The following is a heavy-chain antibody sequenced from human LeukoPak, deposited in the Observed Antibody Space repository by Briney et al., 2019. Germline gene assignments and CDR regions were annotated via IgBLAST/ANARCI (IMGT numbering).Heavy chain of an antibody. CDR1: GYTLTDNY. D-gene: IGHD6-25*01. Sequence: GASVKVSCKASGYTLTDNYMHWVRQAPGQGLEWMGWNNPNNGGTSYAQKFQGRVTMTWDTSISTAYMELSRLTSDDTAVYYCARMGGRTNYYFDYWGQGTLVTVSS. J-gene: IGHJ4*02. CDR3: ARMGGRTNYYFDY. CDR2: NNPNNGGT. V-gene: IGHV1-2*02.